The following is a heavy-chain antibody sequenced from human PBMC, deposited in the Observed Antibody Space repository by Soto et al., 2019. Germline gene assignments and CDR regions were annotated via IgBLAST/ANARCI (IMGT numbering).Heavy chain of an antibody. CDR1: GYSISSAYY. J-gene: IGHJ5*02. V-gene: IGHV4-38-2*02. Sequence: PSETLSLTCAVSGYSISSAYYWGWIRQPPGKGLEWIGSMYHSGSTYYNPSLESRVTISVDTSKNQFSLNLSSVTAADTAVYFCARDRRTTVTTNWFDPWGQGTLVTVSS. CDR2: MYHSGST. CDR3: ARDRRTTVTTNWFDP. D-gene: IGHD4-17*01.